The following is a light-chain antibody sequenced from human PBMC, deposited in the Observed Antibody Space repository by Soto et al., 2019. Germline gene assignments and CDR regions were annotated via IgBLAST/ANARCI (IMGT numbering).Light chain of an antibody. CDR3: QLYGVSSPRIT. CDR2: AAS. J-gene: IGKJ5*01. Sequence: DIQMTQSPSTLSASVGDRVTITCRATQGISSWLAWYQQKPGKAPKLLIYAASSLQSGVPSRFSGSGSGTDFTLTISRLEPEDFAVYYCQLYGVSSPRITFGQGTRLEIK. V-gene: IGKV1-12*01. CDR1: QGISSW.